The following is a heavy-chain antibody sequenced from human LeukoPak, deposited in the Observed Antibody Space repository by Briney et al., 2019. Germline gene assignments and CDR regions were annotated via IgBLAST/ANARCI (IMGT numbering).Heavy chain of an antibody. D-gene: IGHD6-19*01. V-gene: IGHV3-53*01. CDR3: ARENTIGIAVAGYFDY. CDR2: IYSGGST. CDR1: GFTVSSNY. J-gene: IGHJ4*02. Sequence: AGGSLRLSCAASGFTVSSNYMSWVRQAPGKGLEWVSVIYSGGSTYYADSVKCRFTISRDNSKNTLYLQMNSLRAEDTAVYYCARENTIGIAVAGYFDYWGQGTLVTVSS.